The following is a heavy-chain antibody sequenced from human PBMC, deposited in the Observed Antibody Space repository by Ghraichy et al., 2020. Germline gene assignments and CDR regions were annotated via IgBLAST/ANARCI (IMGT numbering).Heavy chain of an antibody. J-gene: IGHJ4*02. Sequence: GGSLRLSCAASGFTFSNYAMSWVRQAPGKGLEWVAVIWYDGSNKYYADSVKGRFSISRDNSKNTLYLQMNSLRAEDTAVYYCAKGALGYCTGGVCYAFDYWGQGTLVTVSS. CDR3: AKGALGYCTGGVCYAFDY. D-gene: IGHD2-8*02. CDR1: GFTFSNYA. V-gene: IGHV3-33*06. CDR2: IWYDGSNK.